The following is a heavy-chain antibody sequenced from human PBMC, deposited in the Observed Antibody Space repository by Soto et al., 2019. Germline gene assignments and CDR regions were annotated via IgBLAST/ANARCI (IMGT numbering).Heavy chain of an antibody. V-gene: IGHV3-23*01. J-gene: IGHJ4*02. CDR2: ISGSGGST. CDR3: AKKGVNIVVVPAAIDY. D-gene: IGHD2-2*01. CDR1: GFTFSSYA. Sequence: GGSLRLSCAASGFTFSSYAMSWVRQAPGKGLEWVSAISGSGGSTYYADSVKGRFTISRDNSKNTLYLQMNSLRAEDTAVYYCAKKGVNIVVVPAAIDYWGQGTLVTVSS.